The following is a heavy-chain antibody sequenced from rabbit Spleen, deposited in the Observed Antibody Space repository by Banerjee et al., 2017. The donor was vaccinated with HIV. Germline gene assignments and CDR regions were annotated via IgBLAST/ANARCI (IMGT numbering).Heavy chain of an antibody. J-gene: IGHJ4*01. Sequence: QSLEESGGDLVKPGASLTLTCIASGVSFSGDSYICWVRQAPGKGLEWIVCIDIGSSGFTYYASWAKGRFTISKTSSTTVTLQMTSLTAADTATYFCARETSSGWGIVSFYFSLWGPGTLVTVS. V-gene: IGHV1S40*01. D-gene: IGHD4-1*01. CDR3: ARETSSGWGIVSFYFSL. CDR1: GVSFSGDSY. CDR2: IDIGSSGFT.